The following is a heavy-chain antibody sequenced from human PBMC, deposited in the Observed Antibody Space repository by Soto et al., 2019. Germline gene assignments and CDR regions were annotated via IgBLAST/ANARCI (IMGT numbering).Heavy chain of an antibody. J-gene: IGHJ4*02. CDR1: GFSLSTSGVG. CDR3: AHRPSYCSGGSCYSGFDY. D-gene: IGHD2-15*01. Sequence: QITLKESGPTLVKPTQTLTLTCTFSGFSLSTSGVGVGWIRQPPGKALEWLALIYWDDDKRYSPSLKSRLTITKDTSKNQLVLTMTNMEPVDTATYYCAHRPSYCSGGSCYSGFDYWGQGTLVTVSS. CDR2: IYWDDDK. V-gene: IGHV2-5*02.